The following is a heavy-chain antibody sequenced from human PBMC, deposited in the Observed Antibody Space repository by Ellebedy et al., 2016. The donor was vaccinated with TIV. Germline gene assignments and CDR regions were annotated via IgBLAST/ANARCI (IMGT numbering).Heavy chain of an antibody. V-gene: IGHV1-18*01. CDR1: GYTFTSHG. D-gene: IGHD5-12*01. J-gene: IGHJ3*01. Sequence: ASVKVSCKASGYTFTSHGISWARQAPGQGLEWLGWISAYNGHTNYAQKIQGRVAMTTDTSTSTAYMELRSLRSDDTAVYYCARDAPHLLSGPDFDVWGQGTMVTVSS. CDR3: ARDAPHLLSGPDFDV. CDR2: ISAYNGHT.